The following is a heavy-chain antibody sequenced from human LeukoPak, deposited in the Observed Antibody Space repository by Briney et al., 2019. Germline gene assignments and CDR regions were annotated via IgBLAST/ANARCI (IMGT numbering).Heavy chain of an antibody. Sequence: PGGTLRLSCAASGFTFSSYGMSWIRQPPGKGLEWIGYIYYSGSTNYNPSLKSRVTISVDTSKNQFSLKLSSVTAADTAVYYCARCTGPNWFDPWGQGTLVTVSS. J-gene: IGHJ5*02. CDR1: GFTFSSYG. V-gene: IGHV4-59*01. CDR3: ARCTGPNWFDP. D-gene: IGHD2-8*02. CDR2: IYYSGST.